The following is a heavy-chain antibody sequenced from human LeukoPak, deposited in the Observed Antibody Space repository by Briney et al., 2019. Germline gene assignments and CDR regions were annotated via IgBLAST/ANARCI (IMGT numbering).Heavy chain of an antibody. V-gene: IGHV4-59*10. CDR1: GGSFSGYY. Sequence: SETLSLTCAVYGGSFSGYYWSWIRQPAGRGLEWIGHIYTSGSTNYNPSLKSRVTMSVDTSKNQFSLKLSSVTAADTAVYYCARGPYYYDSSGSFDYWGQGTLVTVSS. J-gene: IGHJ4*02. CDR3: ARGPYYYDSSGSFDY. CDR2: IYTSGST. D-gene: IGHD3-22*01.